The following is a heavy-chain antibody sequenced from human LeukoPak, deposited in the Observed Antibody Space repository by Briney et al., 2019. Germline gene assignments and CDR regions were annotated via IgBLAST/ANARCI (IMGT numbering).Heavy chain of an antibody. V-gene: IGHV5-51*01. Sequence: GESLKISCKGSGYRFTSYWIGWVRQMPGKGLEWMGIIYPGDSDTRYSPSFQGQVTISADKSISTAYLQWSSLKASDTAMYYCASQTTSYYYDSSGYGAFDIWGQGTMVTVSS. D-gene: IGHD3-22*01. CDR2: IYPGDSDT. CDR3: ASQTTSYYYDSSGYGAFDI. J-gene: IGHJ3*02. CDR1: GYRFTSYW.